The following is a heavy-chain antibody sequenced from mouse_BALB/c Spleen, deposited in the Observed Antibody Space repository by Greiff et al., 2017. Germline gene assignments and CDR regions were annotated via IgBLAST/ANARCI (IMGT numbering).Heavy chain of an antibody. CDR1: GYSITSDYA. CDR2: ISYSGST. CDR3: ASYYCGSTLYYFDY. V-gene: IGHV3-2*02. J-gene: IGHJ2*01. Sequence: EVQLVESGPGLVKPSQSLSLTCTVTGYSITSDYAWNWIRQFPGNKLEWIGYISYSGSTSYNPSLKSRISITRDTSKNQFFLQLNSVTTEDTATYYCASYYCGSTLYYFDYWGQGTTLTVSS. D-gene: IGHD1-1*01.